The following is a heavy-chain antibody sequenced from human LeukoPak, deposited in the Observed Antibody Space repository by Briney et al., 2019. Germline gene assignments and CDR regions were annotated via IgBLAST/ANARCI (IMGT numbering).Heavy chain of an antibody. D-gene: IGHD2-2*01. CDR2: IIPIFGTA. CDR1: GGTFSSYA. CDR3: VRDPSYIVVVSSTVTGFDP. J-gene: IGHJ5*02. Sequence: SVKVSCKASGGTFSSYAISWVRQAPGQGLEWMGGIIPIFGTANYAQKFQGRVTITADESTSTAYMELSSLRSEDTAVYYCVRDPSYIVVVSSTVTGFDPWGQGTLVTVSS. V-gene: IGHV1-69*01.